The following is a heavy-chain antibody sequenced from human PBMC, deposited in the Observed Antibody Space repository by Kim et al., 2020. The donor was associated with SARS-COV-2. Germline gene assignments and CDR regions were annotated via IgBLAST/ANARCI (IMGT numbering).Heavy chain of an antibody. CDR3: AREQGYSTYYFDY. J-gene: IGHJ4*02. V-gene: IGHV4-34*01. Sequence: SETLSLTCAVYGGSFSGYYWSWIRQPPGKGLEWIGEINHSGSTNYNPSLKSRVTISVDTSKNQFSLKLSSVTAADTAVYYCAREQGYSTYYFDYWGQGTLVTVSS. CDR2: INHSGST. D-gene: IGHD4-4*01. CDR1: GGSFSGYY.